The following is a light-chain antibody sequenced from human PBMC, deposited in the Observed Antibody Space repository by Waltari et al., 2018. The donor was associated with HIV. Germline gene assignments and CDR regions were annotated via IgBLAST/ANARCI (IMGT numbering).Light chain of an antibody. CDR1: SGHSNYA. CDR2: VNSDGSH. J-gene: IGLJ2*01. V-gene: IGLV4-69*01. Sequence: QLVLTQSPSAPASLGASVKLTCTLRSGHSNYAIAWHQQQPATGPRYLMKVNSDGSHFKGDGIPDRFSGSTSGAERYLTISSLQSEDEADYYCQTWGTGIRVFGGGTKLTVL. CDR3: QTWGTGIRV.